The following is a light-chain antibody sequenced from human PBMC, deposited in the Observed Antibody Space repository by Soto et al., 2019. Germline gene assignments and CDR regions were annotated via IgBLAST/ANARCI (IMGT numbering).Light chain of an antibody. Sequence: QSVLTQPASVSGSPGQSITISCTGTSSDVGDYNYVSWYQQHPGKAPKLIIFEVSYRPSGISNRFSASKSGDTASLTISGLQADDEADYYCCSYTDSRTHIFGSGTKV. CDR1: SSDVGDYNY. J-gene: IGLJ1*01. CDR3: CSYTDSRTHI. V-gene: IGLV2-14*01. CDR2: EVS.